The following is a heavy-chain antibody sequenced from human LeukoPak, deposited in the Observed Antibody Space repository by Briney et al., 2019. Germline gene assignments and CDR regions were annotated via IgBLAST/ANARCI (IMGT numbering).Heavy chain of an antibody. CDR1: GFTVSSNY. CDR2: IYSGGST. Sequence: GGSLRHSCAASGFTVSSNYMSWVRQAPGKGLEWVSVIYSGGSTYYADSVKGRFTISRDNSKNTLYLQMNSLRAEDTAVYYCARQRGFGELLPFDYWGQGTLVTVSS. D-gene: IGHD3-10*01. J-gene: IGHJ4*02. CDR3: ARQRGFGELLPFDY. V-gene: IGHV3-66*04.